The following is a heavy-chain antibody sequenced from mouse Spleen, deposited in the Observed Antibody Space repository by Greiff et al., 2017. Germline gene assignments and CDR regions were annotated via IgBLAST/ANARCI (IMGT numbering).Heavy chain of an antibody. J-gene: IGHJ1*01. D-gene: IGHD4-1*02. CDR1: GFTFSSYT. CDR2: ISSGGSYT. V-gene: IGHV5-6-4*01. CDR3: NWDEYFDV. Sequence: EVNVVESGGGLVKPGGSLKLSCAASGFTFSSYTMSWVRQTPEKRLEWVATISSGGSYTYYPDSVKGRFTISRDNAKNTLYLQMSSLKSEDTAMYYCNWDEYFDVWGAGTTVTVSS.